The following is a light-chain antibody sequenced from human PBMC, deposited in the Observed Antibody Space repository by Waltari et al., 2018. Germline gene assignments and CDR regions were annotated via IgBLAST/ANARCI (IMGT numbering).Light chain of an antibody. CDR1: QSVGSN. CDR2: DAS. CDR3: QQCNSWPLWT. Sequence: EIVMTQSPGTLSVSPGESATLSCRAGQSVGSNLAWYQQKPGQAPSLLIYDASTRATGIPARFSGSGSGTEFTLTISSLQSEDFAIYYCQQCNSWPLWTFGPGTKVEIK. V-gene: IGKV3-15*01. J-gene: IGKJ1*01.